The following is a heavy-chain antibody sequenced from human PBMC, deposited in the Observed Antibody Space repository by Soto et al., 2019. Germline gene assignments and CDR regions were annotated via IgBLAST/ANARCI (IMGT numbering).Heavy chain of an antibody. Sequence: SVKVSCKASGGTFSSYAISWVRQAPGQGLEWMGGIIPIFGTANYAQKFQGRVTITADESTSTAYMELSSLRSEDTAVYYCARDSGVVTAIFGDYWGQGXLVTVYS. J-gene: IGHJ4*02. V-gene: IGHV1-69*13. CDR2: IIPIFGTA. CDR3: ARDSGVVTAIFGDY. CDR1: GGTFSSYA. D-gene: IGHD2-21*02.